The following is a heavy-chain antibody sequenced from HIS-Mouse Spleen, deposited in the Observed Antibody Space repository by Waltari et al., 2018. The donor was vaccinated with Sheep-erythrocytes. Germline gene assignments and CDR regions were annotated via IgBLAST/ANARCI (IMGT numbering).Heavy chain of an antibody. CDR1: GFTFSSYS. V-gene: IGHV3-21*01. CDR2: IGSRSSYI. D-gene: IGHD4-17*01. Sequence: EVQLVESGGGLVKPGGSLRLSCAASGFTFSSYSMNWVRQAPGNGLGRISSIGSRSSYIYYAASVKGRFTISRDNAKNSLYLQMNSLRAEDTAVYYCARVAAVTTDYFDYWGQGTLVTVAS. J-gene: IGHJ4*02. CDR3: ARVAAVTTDYFDY.